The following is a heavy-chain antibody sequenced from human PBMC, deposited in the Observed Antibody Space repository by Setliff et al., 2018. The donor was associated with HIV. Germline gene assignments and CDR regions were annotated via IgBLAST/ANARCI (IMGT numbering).Heavy chain of an antibody. V-gene: IGHV1-2*06. CDR3: ARGRGAYDFWTSDNYYMGV. Sequence: ASVKVSCKASGYTFTGYYMHWVRQAPGQGLEWMGRINPNSGGTNYAQKFQGRVTMTRDTSISTAYMELTRLRSDDTAVYYCARGRGAYDFWTSDNYYMGVWGNGTTVTV. CDR1: GYTFTGYY. J-gene: IGHJ6*03. CDR2: INPNSGGT. D-gene: IGHD3-3*01.